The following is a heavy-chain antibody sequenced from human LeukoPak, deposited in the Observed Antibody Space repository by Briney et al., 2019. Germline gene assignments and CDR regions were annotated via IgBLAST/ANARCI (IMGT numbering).Heavy chain of an antibody. J-gene: IGHJ4*02. CDR3: ASSTYYYGSGSYSPTDY. Sequence: SETLSLTCTVSGGSISSSSYYWGWIRQPPGKGLEWIGSIYYSGYTYYNPSLKSRVTISVDTSKNQFSLKLSSVTAADTAVYYCASSTYYYGSGSYSPTDYWGQGTLVTVSS. CDR2: IYYSGYT. D-gene: IGHD3-10*01. V-gene: IGHV4-39*01. CDR1: GGSISSSSYY.